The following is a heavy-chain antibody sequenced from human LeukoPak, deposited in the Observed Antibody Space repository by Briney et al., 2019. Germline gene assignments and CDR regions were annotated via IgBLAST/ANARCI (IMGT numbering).Heavy chain of an antibody. CDR1: GGSISSSSYY. D-gene: IGHD1-26*01. V-gene: IGHV4-39*01. CDR2: IYYSGST. Sequence: SETLSLTCTVSGGSISSSSYYWGWIRQPPGKGLEWIGSIYYSGSTYYNPSLKSRVTISVDTSKNQFSLKLSSVTAADTAVYYCASTQWELLRGYFDYWGQGTPVTVSS. J-gene: IGHJ4*02. CDR3: ASTQWELLRGYFDY.